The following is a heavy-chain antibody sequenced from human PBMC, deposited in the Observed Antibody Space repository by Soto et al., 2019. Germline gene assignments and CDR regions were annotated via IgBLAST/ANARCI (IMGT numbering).Heavy chain of an antibody. D-gene: IGHD6-13*01. CDR3: ARDRVIAAAAPGWFDP. CDR1: GYTFTSYA. J-gene: IGHJ5*02. V-gene: IGHV1-3*01. Sequence: QVQLVQSGAEVKKPGASVKVSCKASGYTFTSYAMHWVRQAPGQRLEWMGWINAGNGNTKYSQKFQGRVNITRDTSASTAYMELSSLRSEDTAVYYCARDRVIAAAAPGWFDPWGQGTLVTVSS. CDR2: INAGNGNT.